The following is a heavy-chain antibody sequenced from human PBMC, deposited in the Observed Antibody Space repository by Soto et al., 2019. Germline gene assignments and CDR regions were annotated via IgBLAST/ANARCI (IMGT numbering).Heavy chain of an antibody. V-gene: IGHV4-30-4*01. CDR2: IDYSGST. CDR1: GDSITNSDYY. CDR3: ASDGPYYYGMDV. Sequence: SETLSLTCTVSGDSITNSDYYWNWIRQSPGKGLEWIGSIDYSGSTYYNPSLKSRIIISADTSKNLFSLKLKSVTAADTALYFCASDGPYYYGMDVWGQGTTVTVSS. J-gene: IGHJ6*02.